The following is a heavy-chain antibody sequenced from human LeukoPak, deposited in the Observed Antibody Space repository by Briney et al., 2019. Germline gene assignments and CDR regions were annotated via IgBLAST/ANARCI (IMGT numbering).Heavy chain of an antibody. CDR1: GGSISSSTYY. V-gene: IGHV4-39*01. D-gene: IGHD5-24*01. Sequence: SETLSLTCTVSGGSISSSTYYWGWIRQPPGKGLEWIGSIYYSGSTYYNPSLKSRVTISVDTSKNQFSLKLSSVTAADTAVYYCASRRFAGWLQLRVDYWGQGTLVTVSS. CDR3: ASRRFAGWLQLRVDY. J-gene: IGHJ4*02. CDR2: IYYSGST.